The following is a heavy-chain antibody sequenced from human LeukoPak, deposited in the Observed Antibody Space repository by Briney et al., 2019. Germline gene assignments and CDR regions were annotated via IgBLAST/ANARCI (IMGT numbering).Heavy chain of an antibody. CDR2: VYSDGTT. CDR1: GDSVTSSD. V-gene: IGHV4-59*08. Sequence: SETLSLTCSVSGDSVTSSDWKWIRQPPGKGLEWMGYVYSDGTTNYTPSLRSRLIMSVDTAKNAISLILTSVTASDTAIYHCARLDCFVAGCSNHWGRGTLVTVSS. D-gene: IGHD3/OR15-3a*01. CDR3: ARLDCFVAGCSNH. J-gene: IGHJ4*02.